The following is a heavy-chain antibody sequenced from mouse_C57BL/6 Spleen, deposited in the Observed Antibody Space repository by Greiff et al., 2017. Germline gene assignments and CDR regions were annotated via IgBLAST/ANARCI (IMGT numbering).Heavy chain of an antibody. CDR2: ISSGGDYI. CDR1: GFTFSSYA. CDR3: TRVGGNPYYFDD. D-gene: IGHD2-1*01. V-gene: IGHV5-9-1*02. J-gene: IGHJ2*01. Sequence: EVKLMESGEGLVKPGGSLKLSCAASGFTFSSYAMSWVRQTPEKRLEWVAYISSGGDYIYYTDTVKGRFTISRDNARNTLYLQMSSLKSEDTAMYYCTRVGGNPYYFDDWGKGTTLTVSS.